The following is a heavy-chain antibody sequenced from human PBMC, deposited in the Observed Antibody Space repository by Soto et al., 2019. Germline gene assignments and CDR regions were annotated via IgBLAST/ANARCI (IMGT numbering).Heavy chain of an antibody. D-gene: IGHD3-9*01. CDR3: ATLSAINRNLYYYGMDV. CDR2: IIPVFGTA. V-gene: IGHV1-69*13. Sequence: SVKVSCKASGGTFSSYAISWVRQAPGQGLEWMGGIIPVFGTANYAQKFQGRVTITADESTSTAYMELSSLRSEDTAVYYCATLSAINRNLYYYGMDVWGQGTTVTVSS. CDR1: GGTFSSYA. J-gene: IGHJ6*02.